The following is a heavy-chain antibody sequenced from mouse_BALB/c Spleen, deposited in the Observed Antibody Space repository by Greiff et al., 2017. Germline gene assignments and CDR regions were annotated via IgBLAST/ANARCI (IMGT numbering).Heavy chain of an antibody. CDR1: GYAFTNYL. D-gene: IGHD2-4*01. J-gene: IGHJ3*01. V-gene: IGHV1-54*01. CDR3: ARSTMITSFAY. CDR2: INPGSGGT. Sequence: VQGVESGAELVRPGTSVKVSCKASGYAFTNYLIEWVKQRPGQGLEWIGVINPGSGGTNYNEKFKGKATLTADKSSSTAYMQLSSLTSDDSAVYFCARSTMITSFAYWGQGTLVTVSA.